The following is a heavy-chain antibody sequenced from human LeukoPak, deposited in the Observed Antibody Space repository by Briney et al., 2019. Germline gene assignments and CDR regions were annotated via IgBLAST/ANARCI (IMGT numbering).Heavy chain of an antibody. D-gene: IGHD2-21*01. V-gene: IGHV3-15*01. CDR1: GFTFSNVW. J-gene: IGHJ4*02. Sequence: GGSLRLSCAASGFTFSNVWMSWVRQVPGKGLEWVGRIRRKTDGETTDHAAPVKGRFTTSRDDSKNTLYLQMNSLKTEDTAVYYCVTDLVIKGYFDYWGQGALVTVSS. CDR2: IRRKTDGETT. CDR3: VTDLVIKGYFDY.